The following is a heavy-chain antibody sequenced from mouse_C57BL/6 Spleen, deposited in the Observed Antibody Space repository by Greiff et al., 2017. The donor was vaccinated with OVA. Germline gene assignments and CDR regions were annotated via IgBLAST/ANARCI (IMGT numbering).Heavy chain of an antibody. CDR3: ARSPPTTVVAHWYFDV. CDR2: ISDGGSYT. CDR1: GFTFSSYA. D-gene: IGHD1-1*01. Sequence: EVKVEESGGGLVKPGGSLKLSCAASGFTFSSYAMSWVRQTPEKRLEWVATISDGGSYTYYPDNVKGRFTISRDNAKNNLYLQMSHLKSEDTAMYYWARSPPTTVVAHWYFDVWGTGTTVTVSS. J-gene: IGHJ1*03. V-gene: IGHV5-4*03.